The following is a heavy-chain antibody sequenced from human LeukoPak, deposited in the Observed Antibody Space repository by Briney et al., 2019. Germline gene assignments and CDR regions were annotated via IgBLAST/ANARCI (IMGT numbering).Heavy chain of an antibody. CDR2: ITGDGSRT. V-gene: IGHV3-43*02. D-gene: IGHD6-19*01. Sequence: GGSLRLSCAASGFTFDYYAMPWVRRAPGKGLEWVSIITGDGSRTYYAACVKGRFTISRDNSKNSLCLQMLCLRREDPAFYYCAKGRQNTGWQNCGQGTLGTVSS. CDR1: GFTFDYYA. CDR3: AKGRQNTGWQN. J-gene: IGHJ4*02.